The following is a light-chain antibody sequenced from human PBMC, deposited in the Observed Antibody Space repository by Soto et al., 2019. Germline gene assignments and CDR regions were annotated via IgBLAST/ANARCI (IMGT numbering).Light chain of an antibody. CDR3: CLYIGATTYV. CDR1: SAFVGRFSI. J-gene: IGLJ1*01. V-gene: IGLV2-23*01. Sequence: QAALANPASVSGSPGQSITISCTGTSAFVGRFSIVSWYQQHPGKAPKVMISEGHRRPSGVPDRFSGSTSVNSASLTISGLQADDEADYYCCLYIGATTYVCGAGTKVTVL. CDR2: EGH.